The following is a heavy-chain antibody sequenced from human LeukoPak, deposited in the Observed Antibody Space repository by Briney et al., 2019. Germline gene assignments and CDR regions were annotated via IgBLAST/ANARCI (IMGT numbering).Heavy chain of an antibody. D-gene: IGHD3-10*01. CDR3: ARDPYYGSGTSRFDFFDY. CDR2: IRHDESNI. Sequence: GGSLRLSCAASGFTFSSYGMHWVRQAPGKGLEWVAFIRHDESNIFYADSVKGRFTISRDNAKNSLYLQMNSLRAEDTAVYYCARDPYYGSGTSRFDFFDYWGQGTLVTVSS. J-gene: IGHJ4*02. CDR1: GFTFSSYG. V-gene: IGHV3-30*02.